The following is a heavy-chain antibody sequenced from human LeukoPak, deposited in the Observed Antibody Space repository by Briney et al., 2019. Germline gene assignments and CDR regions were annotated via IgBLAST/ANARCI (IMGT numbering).Heavy chain of an antibody. CDR3: ARAISGDYYYYMDV. CDR2: MNPNSGNT. CDR1: GYTFTSYD. V-gene: IGHV1-8*01. Sequence: ASVKASCKASGYTFTSYDINWVRQATGQGLEWMGWMNPNSGNTGYAQKFQGRVTMTRNTSISTAYMELSSLRSEDTAVYYCARAISGDYYYYMDVWGKGTTVTVSS. D-gene: IGHD3-9*01. J-gene: IGHJ6*03.